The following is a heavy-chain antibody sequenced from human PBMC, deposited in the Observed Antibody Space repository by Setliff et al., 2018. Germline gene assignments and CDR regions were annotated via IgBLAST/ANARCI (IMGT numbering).Heavy chain of an antibody. CDR3: ARCSSWHGHYPHFNY. Sequence: PGGSLRLSCTTSGFTFSSYEVNWVRQAPGKGLEWVSYISSSGTTKHYADSVKGRFTISRDNSKNTLYLQMNSLRAEDTAIYYCARCSSWHGHYPHFNYWGQGTLVTVSS. CDR2: ISSSGTTK. CDR1: GFTFSSYE. J-gene: IGHJ4*02. D-gene: IGHD6-13*01. V-gene: IGHV3-48*03.